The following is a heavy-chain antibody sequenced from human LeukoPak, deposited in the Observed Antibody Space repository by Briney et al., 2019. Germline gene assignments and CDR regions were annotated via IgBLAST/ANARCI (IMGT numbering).Heavy chain of an antibody. CDR1: GGSISSGGYY. CDR3: AREVVPRSGRELLVFLDASDI. D-gene: IGHD1-26*01. J-gene: IGHJ3*02. Sequence: PSETLSLTCTVSGGSISSGGYYWSWIRQPPGKGLEWIGYIYHSGSTYYNPSLKSRVTISVDRSKNQFSLKLSSVTAADTAVYYCAREVVPRSGRELLVFLDASDIWGQGTMVTVSS. V-gene: IGHV4-30-2*01. CDR2: IYHSGST.